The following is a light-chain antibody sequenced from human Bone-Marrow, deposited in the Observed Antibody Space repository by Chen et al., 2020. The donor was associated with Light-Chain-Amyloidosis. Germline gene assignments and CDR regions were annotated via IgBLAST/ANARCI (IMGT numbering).Light chain of an antibody. CDR1: NIGSTS. CDR3: QVWDRSSDRPV. Sequence: SYVLTQPSSVSVAPGQTATIACGGNNIGSTSVHWYQQTPGQAPLLVVYDDSDRPTGIPDRLSGCNSGSTATLTIRRVEAGDEADYYCQVWDRSSDRPVFGGGTKLTVL. V-gene: IGLV3-21*02. J-gene: IGLJ3*02. CDR2: DDS.